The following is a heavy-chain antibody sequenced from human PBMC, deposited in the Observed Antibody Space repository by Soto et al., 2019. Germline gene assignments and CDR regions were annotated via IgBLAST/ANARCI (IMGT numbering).Heavy chain of an antibody. Sequence: SVKASCKASGGSFSTYCINWVRLDPGQGLEWMGGIIPIFGTANYAQKFQGRVTITADESTSTAYMELSSVTAADTAVYYCARGITVTTQMYYFDYWGQGTLVTVSS. CDR1: GGSFSTYC. V-gene: IGHV1-69*13. CDR3: ARGITVTTQMYYFDY. J-gene: IGHJ4*02. D-gene: IGHD4-17*01. CDR2: IIPIFGTA.